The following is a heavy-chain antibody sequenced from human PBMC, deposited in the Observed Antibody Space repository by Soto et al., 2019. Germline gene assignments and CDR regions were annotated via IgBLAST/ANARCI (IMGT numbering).Heavy chain of an antibody. CDR2: IIPILGIA. J-gene: IGHJ5*02. D-gene: IGHD5-12*01. V-gene: IGHV1-69*08. Sequence: QVQLVQSVAEVKKPGSSVKVSCKASGGTFSSYTISWVRQAPGQGLEWMGRIIPILGIANYAQKFQGRVTITADKSTSTAYMELSSLRSEDTAVYYCARDGINGYSGYDNWFDPWGQGTLVTVSS. CDR1: GGTFSSYT. CDR3: ARDGINGYSGYDNWFDP.